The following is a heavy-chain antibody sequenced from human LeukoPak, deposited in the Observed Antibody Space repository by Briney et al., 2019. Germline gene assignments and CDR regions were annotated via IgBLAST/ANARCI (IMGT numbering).Heavy chain of an antibody. V-gene: IGHV6-1*01. CDR2: TYYRSKWYN. Sequence: SPTLSLTFAISGDSVSINSSAWNWLRQSPSRDLKWLGSTYYRSKWYNDYAVSVNSRITINPDTSKTQFSLQLNSVPPEDTAVYYCARDGFVVVPAAIIYYYYGMDVWGQGTTVTVSS. CDR3: ARDGFVVVPAAIIYYYYGMDV. CDR1: GDSVSINSSA. J-gene: IGHJ6*02. D-gene: IGHD2-2*02.